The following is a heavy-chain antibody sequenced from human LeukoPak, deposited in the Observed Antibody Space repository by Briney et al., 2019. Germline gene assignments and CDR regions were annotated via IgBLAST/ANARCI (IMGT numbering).Heavy chain of an antibody. D-gene: IGHD3-3*01. CDR1: GYTFTSYG. CDR3: ARDTNYDFWSGYYPPYYFDY. J-gene: IGHJ4*02. CDR2: ISAYNGNT. V-gene: IGHV1-18*01. Sequence: ASVKVSCKASGYTFTSYGISWVRQAPGQGLEWMGWISAYNGNTNYAQKLQGRVTMTTDTSTSTAYVELRSLRSDDTAVYYCARDTNYDFWSGYYPPYYFDYWGQGTLVTVSS.